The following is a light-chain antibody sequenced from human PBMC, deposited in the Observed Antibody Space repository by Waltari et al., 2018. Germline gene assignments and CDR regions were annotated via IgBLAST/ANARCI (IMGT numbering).Light chain of an antibody. J-gene: IGKJ1*01. Sequence: EIMLTQSPGTLSLSPGERATLSCRASQGIRKYLAWYQQRPGQAPRLLLYHASSRATGIPDRFSGSGFGTDFSLTISRLEPEDSAVYYCQKYDILPATFGQGTKVEIK. V-gene: IGKV3-20*01. CDR3: QKYDILPAT. CDR1: QGIRKY. CDR2: HAS.